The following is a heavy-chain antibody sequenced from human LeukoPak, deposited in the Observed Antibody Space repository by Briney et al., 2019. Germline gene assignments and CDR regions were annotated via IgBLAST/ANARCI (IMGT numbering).Heavy chain of an antibody. CDR2: IYHSGST. V-gene: IGHV4-39*07. J-gene: IGHJ2*01. CDR3: ARERKYYDSSGYYSGYFDL. D-gene: IGHD3-22*01. CDR1: GGSISSSNYY. Sequence: PSETLSLTCTVSGGSISSSNYYWGWIRQPPGKGLEWIGSIYHSGSTYYNPSLKSRVTISVDTSKNQFSLKLSSVTAADTAVYYCARERKYYDSSGYYSGYFDLWGRGTLVTVSS.